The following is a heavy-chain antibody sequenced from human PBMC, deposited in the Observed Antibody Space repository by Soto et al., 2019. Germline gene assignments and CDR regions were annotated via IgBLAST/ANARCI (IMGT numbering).Heavy chain of an antibody. V-gene: IGHV1-46*03. D-gene: IGHD2-15*01. CDR2: INPSGGST. Sequence: ASVKVSCKASGYTFTSYYMHWVRQAPGQGLEWMGIINPSGGSTSYAQKFQGRVTMTRDTSTSTVYMELSSLRSEDTAVYYCARDPSRSGGSWEIDYWGQGTLVTVSS. J-gene: IGHJ4*02. CDR1: GYTFTSYY. CDR3: ARDPSRSGGSWEIDY.